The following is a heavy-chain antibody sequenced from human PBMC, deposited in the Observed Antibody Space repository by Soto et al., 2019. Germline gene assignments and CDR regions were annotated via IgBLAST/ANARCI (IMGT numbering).Heavy chain of an antibody. CDR2: INHSGST. Sequence: SETLSLTCAVYGGSFSGYYWSWIRQPPGKGLEWIGEINHSGSTNYNPSLKSRVTISVDTSKNQFSLKLSSVTAADTAVYYCARRYIWNVYGMDVWGQGTTVTVSS. D-gene: IGHD1-20*01. CDR3: ARRYIWNVYGMDV. J-gene: IGHJ6*02. CDR1: GGSFSGYY. V-gene: IGHV4-34*01.